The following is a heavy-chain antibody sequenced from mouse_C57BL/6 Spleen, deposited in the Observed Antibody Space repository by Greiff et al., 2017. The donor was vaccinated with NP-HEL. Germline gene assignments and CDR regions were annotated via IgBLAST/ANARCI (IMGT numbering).Heavy chain of an antibody. V-gene: IGHV1-26*01. J-gene: IGHJ3*01. CDR3: ARGLGWDGAY. CDR2: INPNNGGT. CDR1: GYTFTDYY. Sequence: EVQLQQSGPELVKPGASVKISCKASGYTFTDYYMNWVKQSHGKSLEWIGDINPNNGGTSYNQKFKGKATLTVDKSSSTAYMELRSLTSEDSAVYYCARGLGWDGAYWGQGTLVTVSA. D-gene: IGHD4-1*01.